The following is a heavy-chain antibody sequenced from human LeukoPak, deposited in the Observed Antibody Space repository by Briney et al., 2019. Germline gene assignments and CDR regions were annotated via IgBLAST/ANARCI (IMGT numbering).Heavy chain of an antibody. J-gene: IGHJ5*02. CDR3: AKGGDSSAYSADFFDH. CDR1: GFTFSTYA. Sequence: HPGGSLRLSCAASGFTFSTYAMSWVRQAPGKGLEWVAVIWYGGSDKYYADSAKGRFTISRDNSKNTLYLQMNSLRAEDTAVYYCAKGGDSSAYSADFFDHWGRGTLVIVSS. CDR2: IWYGGSDK. V-gene: IGHV3-33*08. D-gene: IGHD3-22*01.